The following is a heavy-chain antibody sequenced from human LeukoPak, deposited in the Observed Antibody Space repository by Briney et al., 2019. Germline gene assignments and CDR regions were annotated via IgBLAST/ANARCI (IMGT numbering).Heavy chain of an antibody. CDR3: ARFPTRTSGLAGP. CDR2: IYYSGST. CDR1: GGSLSSYY. Sequence: PSETLSLTCTVSGGSLSSYYWSWIRHPPGKGLEWIGYIYYSGSTNYNPSLKSRVTISVDTSKNQFSLKLRSVTAADTAVYYCARFPTRTSGLAGPWGQGTLVTVSS. V-gene: IGHV4-59*01. J-gene: IGHJ5*02. D-gene: IGHD1-14*01.